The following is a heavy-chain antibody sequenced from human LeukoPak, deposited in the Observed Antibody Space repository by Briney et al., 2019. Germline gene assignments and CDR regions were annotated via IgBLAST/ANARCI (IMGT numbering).Heavy chain of an antibody. V-gene: IGHV3-15*07. D-gene: IGHD1-26*01. CDR1: GFIVTNAW. Sequence: GGSLRLSCAASGFIVTNAWMNWVRQAPGKGLEWVGRIQSKTDGGKTDYAAPVKGRFTISRDNSKNTLYLQMNSLRAEDTAVYYCARAVGATRLRFDYWGQGTLVTVSS. J-gene: IGHJ4*02. CDR2: IQSKTDGGKT. CDR3: ARAVGATRLRFDY.